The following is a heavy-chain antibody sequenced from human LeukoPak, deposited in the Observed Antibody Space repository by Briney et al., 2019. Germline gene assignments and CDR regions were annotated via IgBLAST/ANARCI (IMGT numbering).Heavy chain of an antibody. CDR3: ARGGKWCSSTSCYTLYYYYMDV. CDR2: ISFDGSNK. D-gene: IGHD2-2*02. CDR1: GFTFSSYG. V-gene: IGHV3-30*03. J-gene: IGHJ6*03. Sequence: PGGSLRLSCAASGFTFSSYGMHWVRQALDKGLEWVAVISFDGSNKYYADSVKGRFTISRDNSKNTLYLQMNSLRVEDTAVYYCARGGKWCSSTSCYTLYYYYMDVWGKGTTVTVSS.